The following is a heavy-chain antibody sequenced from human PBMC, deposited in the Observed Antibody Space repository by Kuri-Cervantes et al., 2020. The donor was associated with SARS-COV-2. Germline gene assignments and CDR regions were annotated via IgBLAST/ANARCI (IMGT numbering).Heavy chain of an antibody. D-gene: IGHD6-13*01. CDR1: GITFSDYY. Sequence: SGAASGITFSDYYMSWIRQAPGKGLEWLSYISSSGTYTNYAASVKGRFTISRDNSKNTLYRQMSSLRAEDTAVYYCVKSCYGGSSSWPDYWGQGTLVTASS. V-gene: IGHV3-11*06. J-gene: IGHJ4*02. CDR2: ISSSGTYT. CDR3: VKSCYGGSSSWPDY.